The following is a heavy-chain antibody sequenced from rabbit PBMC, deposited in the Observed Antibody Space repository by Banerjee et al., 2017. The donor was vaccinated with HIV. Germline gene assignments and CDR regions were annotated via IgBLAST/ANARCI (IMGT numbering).Heavy chain of an antibody. Sequence: QSLEESGGDLVKPGASLTLTCKASGFSFSSGYWMWWVRQAPGKGLEWIGCIYTGSSGSTYYASWAKGRFTISKTSSTTVTLQMTSLTAADTATYFCARSPYGYSSGTAYLNLWGQGTLVT. D-gene: IGHD7-1*01. CDR2: IYTGSSGST. CDR1: GFSFSSGYW. CDR3: ARSPYGYSSGTAYLNL. V-gene: IGHV1S40*01. J-gene: IGHJ4*01.